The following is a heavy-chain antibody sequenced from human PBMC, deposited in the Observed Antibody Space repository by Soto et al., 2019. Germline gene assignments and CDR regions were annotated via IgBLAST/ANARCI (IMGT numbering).Heavy chain of an antibody. Sequence: ASVKVSCKASGYTFTGYYMHWVRQAPGQGLEWMGWINPNSGGTNYAQKFQGWVTMTRDTSISTAYMELSRLRSDDTAVYYCARDGRSGGATADLDYWGQGTLVTVSS. D-gene: IGHD1-26*01. CDR3: ARDGRSGGATADLDY. CDR1: GYTFTGYY. V-gene: IGHV1-2*04. J-gene: IGHJ4*02. CDR2: INPNSGGT.